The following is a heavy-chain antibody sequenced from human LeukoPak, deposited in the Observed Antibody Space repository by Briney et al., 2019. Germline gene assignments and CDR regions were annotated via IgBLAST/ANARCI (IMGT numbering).Heavy chain of an antibody. J-gene: IGHJ3*02. Sequence: PSETLSLTCTVSGGSLSSYYWSWLRQPAGKGLEWIGRIYTSGSTNYNPSLKSRVTISVDTSKNQFSLKLSSVTAADTAVYYCAKDRGSSWYVVGAFDIWGQGTMVTVSS. V-gene: IGHV4-4*07. CDR2: IYTSGST. CDR3: AKDRGSSWYVVGAFDI. CDR1: GGSLSSYY. D-gene: IGHD6-13*01.